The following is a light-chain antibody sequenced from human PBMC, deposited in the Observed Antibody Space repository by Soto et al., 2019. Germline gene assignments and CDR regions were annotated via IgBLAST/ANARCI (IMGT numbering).Light chain of an antibody. V-gene: IGKV1-27*01. Sequence: DIQMTQSPSSLSAFVGDRVTLTYRASQGISNYLAWYQQKPGKVPKLLIYAASTLQSGVPSRFSGSGSGTDFTLTISSLQPEDVATYYCQKYNTAPLTFGGGTKVEIK. J-gene: IGKJ4*01. CDR3: QKYNTAPLT. CDR1: QGISNY. CDR2: AAS.